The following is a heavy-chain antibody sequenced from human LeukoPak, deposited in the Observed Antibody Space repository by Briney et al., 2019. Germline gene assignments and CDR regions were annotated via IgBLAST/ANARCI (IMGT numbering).Heavy chain of an antibody. CDR1: GFTFSSYA. V-gene: IGHV3-23*01. CDR2: ISGSGGST. CDR3: AKVPEYYDSSGYFDY. D-gene: IGHD3-22*01. Sequence: GGSLRLSCAASGFTFSSYAMHWVRQAPGKGLEWVSAISGSGGSTYYADSVKGRFTISRDNSKNTLYLQMNSLRAEDTAVYYCAKVPEYYDSSGYFDYWGQGTLVTVSS. J-gene: IGHJ4*02.